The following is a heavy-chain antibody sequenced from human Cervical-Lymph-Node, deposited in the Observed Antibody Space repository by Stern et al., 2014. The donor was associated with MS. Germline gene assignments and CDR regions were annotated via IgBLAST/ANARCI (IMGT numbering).Heavy chain of an antibody. Sequence: EVQLVESGGGSVQPGRSLRLSCAASGFTFDDCAMHSVRQAPGKGLEWVSGISRNSNNIGYAYSVRGRFTISIDNAKNSLYLQMNGLRPEDTALYYCAKDISERHYYFDSWGEGTLVTVSS. CDR1: GFTFDDCA. CDR2: ISRNSNNI. D-gene: IGHD3-16*02. CDR3: AKDISERHYYFDS. J-gene: IGHJ4*02. V-gene: IGHV3-9*01.